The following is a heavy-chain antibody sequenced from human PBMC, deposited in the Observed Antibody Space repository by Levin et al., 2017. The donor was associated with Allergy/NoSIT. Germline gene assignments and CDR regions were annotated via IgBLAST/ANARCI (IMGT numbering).Heavy chain of an antibody. CDR2: ISSSSSHI. CDR1: GFIFNTYS. J-gene: IGHJ4*02. Sequence: PGGSLRLSCAASGFIFNTYSMNWVRQAPGKGLEWVSSISSSSSHIYYADSVKGRFTISRDNAKNSLYLQMNSLRAEDTAIYYCARGRDGYNNDYWGQGTLVTVSS. V-gene: IGHV3-21*01. CDR3: ARGRDGYNNDY. D-gene: IGHD5-24*01.